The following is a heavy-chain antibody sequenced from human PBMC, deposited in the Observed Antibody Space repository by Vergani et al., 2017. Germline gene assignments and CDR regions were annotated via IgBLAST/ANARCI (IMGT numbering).Heavy chain of an antibody. CDR2: ISYDGSNK. Sequence: VQLVESGGGLVQPGRSLRLSCAASGFTFSSYAMHWVRQAPGKGLEWVAVISYDGSNKYYADSVKGRFTISRDNSKNTLYLQMNSLRAEDTAVYYCARGAVVAARNPFDFWGQGTLVTVSS. D-gene: IGHD2-15*01. CDR3: ARGAVVAARNPFDF. V-gene: IGHV3-30-3*01. CDR1: GFTFSSYA. J-gene: IGHJ4*02.